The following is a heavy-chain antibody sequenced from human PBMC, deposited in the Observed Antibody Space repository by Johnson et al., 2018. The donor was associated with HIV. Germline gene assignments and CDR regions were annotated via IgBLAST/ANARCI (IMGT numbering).Heavy chain of an antibody. Sequence: VQLVESGGGLVQPGGSLRLSCAASGFTFSSYWMSWVRQAPGKGLEWVANIKQDGREKYYVDSVKGRFTISRDNATNSLFLQMNIVRDEDTAVYYCAREGEPDGFDIWGQGTMVTVSS. V-gene: IGHV3-7*05. CDR3: AREGEPDGFDI. D-gene: IGHD3-16*01. CDR2: IKQDGREK. CDR1: GFTFSSYW. J-gene: IGHJ3*02.